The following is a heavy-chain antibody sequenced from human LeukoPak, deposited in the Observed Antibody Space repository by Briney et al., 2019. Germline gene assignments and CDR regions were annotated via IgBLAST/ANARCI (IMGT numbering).Heavy chain of an antibody. Sequence: GGSLRLSCAASGFTFSSYAMSWVRQAPGKGLEWVSAISGSGGSTYYAASVKGRFTISRDNSKNTLYLQMNSLRAEDTAVYYCAKTERFLEWLFRYWGQGTLVTVSS. J-gene: IGHJ4*02. V-gene: IGHV3-23*01. CDR2: ISGSGGST. CDR1: GFTFSSYA. D-gene: IGHD3-3*01. CDR3: AKTERFLEWLFRY.